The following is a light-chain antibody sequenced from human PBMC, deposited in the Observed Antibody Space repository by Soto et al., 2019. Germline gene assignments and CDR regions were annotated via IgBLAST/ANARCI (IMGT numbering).Light chain of an antibody. CDR3: QQCYMGWT. Sequence: DIQMTQSPSTLAASVGDRFTITCRASQSIGRFLAWYQHRPGKAPKRLIYDASTLESGVPSRFSGTGSGTEFTFSITSLQPEDFGTYYCQQCYMGWTFGQGTKVDIK. V-gene: IGKV1-5*01. CDR2: DAS. J-gene: IGKJ1*01. CDR1: QSIGRF.